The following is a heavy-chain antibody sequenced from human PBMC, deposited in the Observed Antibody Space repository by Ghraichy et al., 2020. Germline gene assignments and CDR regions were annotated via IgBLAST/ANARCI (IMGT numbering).Heavy chain of an antibody. CDR2: IYHSGST. CDR3: ARVSFVGYYYYGMDV. CDR1: GYSISSGYN. Sequence: SETLSLTCAVSGYSISSGYNWGWIRQPPGKGLEWIGSIYHSGSTYYNPSLKSRVTISVDTSKNQFSLKLSSVTAADTAVYYCARVSFVGYYYYGMDVWGQGTTVTVSS. V-gene: IGHV4-38-2*01. J-gene: IGHJ6*02. D-gene: IGHD1-26*01.